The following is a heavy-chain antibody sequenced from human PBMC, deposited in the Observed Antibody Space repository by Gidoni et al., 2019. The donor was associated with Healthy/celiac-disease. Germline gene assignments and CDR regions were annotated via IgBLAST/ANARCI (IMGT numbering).Heavy chain of an antibody. D-gene: IGHD6-13*01. V-gene: IGHV3-30*18. J-gene: IGHJ4*02. CDR3: AKSEGGIWATFDY. Sequence: HVQLVASGVVVVQPWRFLRLSCAASGFTFSSYGMHWVRKAPGKGMEWVAVISYDGSNKYYADYVKGRFTISRDNYKNTLYLQMNRLRAEDTAVYYCAKSEGGIWATFDYWGQGTLVTVSS. CDR1: GFTFSSYG. CDR2: ISYDGSNK.